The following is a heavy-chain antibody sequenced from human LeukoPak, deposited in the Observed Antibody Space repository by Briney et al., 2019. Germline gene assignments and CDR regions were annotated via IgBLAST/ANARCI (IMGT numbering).Heavy chain of an antibody. CDR1: GGTFSSYA. Sequence: SVKVSCKASGGTFSSYAISWVRQAPGQGLEWMGGIIPIFGTANYAQKFQGRVTITTDESTSTAYMELSSLRSEDTAVYYCARAGLGDSSGYYYKGAFDYWGQGTLVTVSS. CDR2: IIPIFGTA. J-gene: IGHJ4*02. V-gene: IGHV1-69*05. D-gene: IGHD3-22*01. CDR3: ARAGLGDSSGYYYKGAFDY.